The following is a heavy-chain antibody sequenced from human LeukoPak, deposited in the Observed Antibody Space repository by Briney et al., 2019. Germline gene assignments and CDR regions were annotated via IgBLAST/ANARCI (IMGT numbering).Heavy chain of an antibody. CDR1: GGTFSSYA. J-gene: IGHJ4*02. V-gene: IGHV1-69*06. CDR2: IIPIFGTA. CDR3: ARDVGIAAAYDY. Sequence: SVKVSCKASGGTFSSYAISWVRQAPGQGLEWMGGIIPIFGTANYAQKFQGRVTITADKSTSTAYMELSSLRSEDTAVYYCARDVGIAAAYDYWGQGTLVTVSS. D-gene: IGHD6-13*01.